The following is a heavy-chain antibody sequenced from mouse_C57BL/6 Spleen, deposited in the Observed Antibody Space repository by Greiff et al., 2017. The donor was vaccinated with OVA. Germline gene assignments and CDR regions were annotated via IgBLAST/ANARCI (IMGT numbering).Heavy chain of an antibody. V-gene: IGHV1-80*01. CDR2: IYPGDGDT. CDR1: GYAFSSYW. CDR3: AREGGYDDEMDY. Sequence: QVQLQQSGAELVKPGASVKISCKASGYAFSSYWMNWVKQRPGKGLEWIGQIYPGDGDTNYNGKFKGKATLTADKSSSTAYMQLSSLTSEDSAVYFCAREGGYDDEMDYWGQGTSVTVSS. J-gene: IGHJ4*01. D-gene: IGHD2-2*01.